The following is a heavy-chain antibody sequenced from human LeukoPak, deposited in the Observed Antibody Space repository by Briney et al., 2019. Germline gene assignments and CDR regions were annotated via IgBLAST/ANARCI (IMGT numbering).Heavy chain of an antibody. CDR3: ARDRGYDILTGYWYYFDY. J-gene: IGHJ4*02. D-gene: IGHD3-9*01. Sequence: ASVKVSCKASGYTFTSYYMHWVRQAPGQGLEWTGIINPSGGSTSYAQKFQGRVTMTRDTSTSTVYMELSSLRSEDTAVYYCARDRGYDILTGYWYYFDYWGQGTLVTVSS. CDR2: INPSGGST. CDR1: GYTFTSYY. V-gene: IGHV1-46*01.